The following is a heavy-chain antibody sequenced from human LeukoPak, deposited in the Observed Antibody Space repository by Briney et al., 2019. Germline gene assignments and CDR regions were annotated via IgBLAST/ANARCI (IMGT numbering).Heavy chain of an antibody. Sequence: SETLSLTCTVSGGSIKGYHWSWIRQPPGKGLEWIGYIYSNEATEYKPSLMSRVTISADTSKNQFSLKLTSVTAADTAIYYCARRNDFDIWGQGTMVTVSS. J-gene: IGHJ3*02. V-gene: IGHV4-4*08. CDR3: ARRNDFDI. CDR2: IYSNEAT. CDR1: GGSIKGYH.